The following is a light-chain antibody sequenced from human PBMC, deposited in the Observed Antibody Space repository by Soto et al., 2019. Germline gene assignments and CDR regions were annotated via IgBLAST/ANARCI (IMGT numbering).Light chain of an antibody. V-gene: IGKV1-5*03. J-gene: IGKJ1*01. CDR1: QSISIW. CDR2: KAS. CDR3: QRYNTYSRT. Sequence: DIQMTQSPATLSASVGDRVTITCRASQSISIWLAWYQQKPGKAPKLLIYKASSLESGVPSRFSGSGSGTEFTLTISSLQPDDFATYYCQRYNTYSRTFGQGTKVDIK.